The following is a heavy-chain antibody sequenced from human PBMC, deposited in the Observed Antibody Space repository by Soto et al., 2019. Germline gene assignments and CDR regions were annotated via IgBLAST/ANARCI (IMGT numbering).Heavy chain of an antibody. V-gene: IGHV4-34*01. CDR1: GGSFSGYY. CDR3: ARGYGSGSYYKIVAYYFDY. D-gene: IGHD3-10*01. J-gene: IGHJ4*02. Sequence: SETLSLTCAVYGGSFSGYYWSWIRQPPGKGLEWIGEINHSGSTNYNPSLKSRVTISVDTSKNQFSLKLSSVTAADTAVYYCARGYGSGSYYKIVAYYFDYWGQGTLVTVS. CDR2: INHSGST.